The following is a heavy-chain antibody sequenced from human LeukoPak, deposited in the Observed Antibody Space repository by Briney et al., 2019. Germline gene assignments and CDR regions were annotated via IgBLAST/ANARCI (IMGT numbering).Heavy chain of an antibody. D-gene: IGHD5-18*01. J-gene: IGHJ4*02. CDR2: TNHSGST. Sequence: SETLSLTCAVYGGSFSGYYWSWIRQPPGKGLEWIGETNHSGSTNYNPSLKSRVTISVDTSKNQFSLKLSSVTAADTAVYYCARAQRGRRGYSTFDYWGQGTLVTVSS. CDR3: ARAQRGRRGYSTFDY. CDR1: GGSFSGYY. V-gene: IGHV4-34*01.